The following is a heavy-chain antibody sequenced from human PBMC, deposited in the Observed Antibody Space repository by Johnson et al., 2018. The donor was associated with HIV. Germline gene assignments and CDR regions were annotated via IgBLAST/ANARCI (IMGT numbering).Heavy chain of an antibody. CDR2: ISSSGSTI. V-gene: IGHV3-11*04. J-gene: IGHJ3*02. CDR3: ARRVEGRRSANDAFDI. Sequence: QVQLVESGGGVVQPGRSLRLSCAASGFTFSDYYMSWIRQAPGKGLEWVSYISSSGSTIYYADSVKGRFTISRDNEKNSLYLQMNSLRAEDTAVYYCARRVEGRRSANDAFDIWGQGTMVTVSS. CDR1: GFTFSDYY. D-gene: IGHD1-1*01.